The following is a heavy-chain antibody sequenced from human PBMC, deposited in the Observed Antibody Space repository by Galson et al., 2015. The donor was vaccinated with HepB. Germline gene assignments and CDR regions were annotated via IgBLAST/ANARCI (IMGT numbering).Heavy chain of an antibody. CDR3: ARGIGSSWFDY. CDR2: ITSSSSYI. CDR1: GFTFSTYS. V-gene: IGHV3-21*01. Sequence: SLRLSCAVSGFTFSTYSMNWVRQAPGKGLEWVSSITSSSSYIYYADSVKGQFTISRDNAKNSLYLQMNRLRAEDTAVYYCARGIGSSWFDYWGQGTLVTVSS. J-gene: IGHJ4*02. D-gene: IGHD6-13*01.